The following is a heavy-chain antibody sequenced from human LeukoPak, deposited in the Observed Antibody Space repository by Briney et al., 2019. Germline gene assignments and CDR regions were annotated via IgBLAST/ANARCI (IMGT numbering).Heavy chain of an antibody. CDR3: ARATTVSTTDAFDI. V-gene: IGHV4-59*11. CDR2: IYYSGST. D-gene: IGHD4-17*01. J-gene: IGHJ3*02. CDR1: GGSISSHY. Sequence: SETLSLTCTVSGGSISSHYWSWIRQPPGKGLEWIGYIYYSGSTNYNPSLKSRVTISVDTSKNQFSLKLSSVTAADTAVYYCARATTVSTTDAFDIWGQGTMVTVSS.